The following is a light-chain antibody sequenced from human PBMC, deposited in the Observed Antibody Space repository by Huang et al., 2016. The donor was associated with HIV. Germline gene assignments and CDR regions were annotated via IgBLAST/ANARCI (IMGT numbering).Light chain of an antibody. V-gene: IGKV4-1*01. CDR3: QQYYTKYYT. J-gene: IGKJ2*01. CDR2: WAS. Sequence: DIVMTQSPDSLTVSLGERATINCKSSPDLFFNTTNQSFLAWYQQRPGQPPTLLIYWASTRASGVPDRCSGSGSGKDFTLTINSLQAEDMAVYFCQQYYTKYYTFGQGTKLEIQ. CDR1: PDLFFNTTNQSF.